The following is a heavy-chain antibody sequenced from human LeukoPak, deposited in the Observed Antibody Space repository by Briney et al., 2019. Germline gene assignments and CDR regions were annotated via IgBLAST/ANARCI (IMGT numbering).Heavy chain of an antibody. CDR1: GFTFDDYA. Sequence: GRSLRLSCAASGFTFDDYAMHWVRQAPGKGLEWVSGISWNSGSIGYADSVKGRFTISRDNAKNSLYLQMNSLRAEDTALYYCAKDRSSSWYEYYFDYWGQGTLVTVSS. D-gene: IGHD6-13*01. CDR2: ISWNSGSI. V-gene: IGHV3-9*01. J-gene: IGHJ4*02. CDR3: AKDRSSSWYEYYFDY.